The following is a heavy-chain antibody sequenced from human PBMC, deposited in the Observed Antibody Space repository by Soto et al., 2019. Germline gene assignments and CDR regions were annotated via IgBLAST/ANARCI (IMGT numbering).Heavy chain of an antibody. CDR1: GFTFSSYA. V-gene: IGHV3-30-3*01. Sequence: QVQLVESGGGVVQPGRSLRLSCAASGFTFSSYAMHWVRQAPGKGLEWVAVISYDGSNKYYADSVKGRFTISRDNXKXRLYLQMNSLRAEDTAVYYCARGGRISGLYYYGMDVWGQGTTVTVSS. D-gene: IGHD3-3*02. CDR3: ARGGRISGLYYYGMDV. CDR2: ISYDGSNK. J-gene: IGHJ6*02.